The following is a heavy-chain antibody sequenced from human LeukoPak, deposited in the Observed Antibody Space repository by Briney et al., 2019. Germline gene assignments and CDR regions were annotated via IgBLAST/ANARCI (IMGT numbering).Heavy chain of an antibody. J-gene: IGHJ4*02. CDR1: GGSFSGYY. CDR3: ARVSSGSYYFIDY. D-gene: IGHD1-26*01. CDR2: INHSGST. Sequence: SETLSLTCAVYGGSFSGYYWSWIRQPPGKGLEWIGEINHSGSTNYNPSLKSRVTTSVDTPKNQFSLKLSSVTAADTAVYYCARVSSGSYYFIDYWGQGTLVTVSS. V-gene: IGHV4-34*01.